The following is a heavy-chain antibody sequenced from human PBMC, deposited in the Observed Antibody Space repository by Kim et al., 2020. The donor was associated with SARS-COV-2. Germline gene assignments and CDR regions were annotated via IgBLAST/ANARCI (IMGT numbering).Heavy chain of an antibody. CDR2: IYYSGST. Sequence: SETLSLTCTVSGGSISSSSYYWGWIRQPPGKGLEWIGSIYYSGSTYYNPSLKSRVTISVDTSKNQFSLKLSSVTAADTAVYYCARQRRVGFLEWFLDYWGQGTLVTVSS. CDR3: ARQRRVGFLEWFLDY. J-gene: IGHJ4*02. V-gene: IGHV4-39*01. CDR1: GGSISSSSYY. D-gene: IGHD3-3*01.